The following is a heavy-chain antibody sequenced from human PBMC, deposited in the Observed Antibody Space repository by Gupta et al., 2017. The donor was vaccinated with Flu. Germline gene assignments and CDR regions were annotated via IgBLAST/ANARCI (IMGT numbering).Heavy chain of an antibody. D-gene: IGHD3-16*01. CDR3: AKGKGLITFGGGASFDS. J-gene: IGHJ4*02. V-gene: IGHV3-23*01. CDR1: GFAFNKYA. CDR2: VSASGGSR. Sequence: VQLLETGGDSVQSGGSLRLTCVASGFAFNKYALNWVRQAPGKGLEWVSAVSASGGSRYYADSVKGRFIVSRDNSKKTLYLQMDSLRVEDTAFYFCAKGKGLITFGGGASFDSWGQGTRVAVSS.